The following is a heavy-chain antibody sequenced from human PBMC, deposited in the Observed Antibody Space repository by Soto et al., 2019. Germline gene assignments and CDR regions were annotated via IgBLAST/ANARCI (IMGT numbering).Heavy chain of an antibody. J-gene: IGHJ4*02. D-gene: IGHD3-10*01. Sequence: QVQLQQWGAGLLKPSETLSLTCAVYGGSFSGYYWSWIRQPPGKGLEWIGEINHSGSTNYNPSLKSRVTISVDTSKNQCSLKLSSVTAAATAVYYCARGAYGSGSYPMGEWGQGTLVTVSS. CDR1: GGSFSGYY. CDR2: INHSGST. CDR3: ARGAYGSGSYPMGE. V-gene: IGHV4-34*01.